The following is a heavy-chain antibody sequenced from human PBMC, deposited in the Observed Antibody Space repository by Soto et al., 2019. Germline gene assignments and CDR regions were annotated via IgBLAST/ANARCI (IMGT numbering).Heavy chain of an antibody. V-gene: IGHV4-59*01. J-gene: IGHJ4*02. CDR1: GGSISSYY. CDR2: IYYSGST. D-gene: IGHD4-17*01. Sequence: SETLSLTCTVSGGSISSYYWSWIRQPPGKGLEWIGYIYYSGSTNYNPSLKSRVTISVDTSKNQFSLKLSSVTAADTAVYYCARSDYGDCIAYWGQGTLVTVSS. CDR3: ARSDYGDCIAY.